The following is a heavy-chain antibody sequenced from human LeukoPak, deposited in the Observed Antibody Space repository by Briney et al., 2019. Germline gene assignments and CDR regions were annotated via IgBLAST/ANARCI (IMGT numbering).Heavy chain of an antibody. CDR3: AREFFFRYYYDSSGFPPRDNRFDP. D-gene: IGHD3-22*01. CDR1: GYTFTGYY. V-gene: IGHV1-2*02. CDR2: INPNSGGT. J-gene: IGHJ5*02. Sequence: APVKVSCKASGYTFTGYYMHWVRQAPGQGLEWMGWINPNSGGTNYAQKFQGRVTMTRDTSISTAYMELSRLRSDDTAVYYCAREFFFRYYYDSSGFPPRDNRFDPWGQGTLVTVSS.